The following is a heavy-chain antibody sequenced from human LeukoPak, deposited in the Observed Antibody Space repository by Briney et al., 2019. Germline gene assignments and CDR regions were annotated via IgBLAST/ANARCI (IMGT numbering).Heavy chain of an antibody. J-gene: IGHJ6*03. CDR2: INPNSGGT. D-gene: IGHD5-18*01. V-gene: IGHV1-2*02. CDR1: GYTFTVYY. CDR3: ASPLEDSYGLGENYMDV. Sequence: ASVKVSCKASGYTFTVYYMHWVRQAPGQGLEWMGWINPNSGGTNYAQKFQGRVTMTRDTSISTAYMELSRLRSDDTAVYYCASPLEDSYGLGENYMDVWGKGTTVTVSS.